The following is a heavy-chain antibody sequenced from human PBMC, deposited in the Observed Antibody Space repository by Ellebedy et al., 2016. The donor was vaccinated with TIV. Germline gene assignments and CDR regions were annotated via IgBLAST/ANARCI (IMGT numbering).Heavy chain of an antibody. D-gene: IGHD3-10*01. Sequence: PGGSLRLSCAASGFTFSDYYMSWIRQAPGKGLEWVSYISSSGSTIYYADSVKGRFTISRDNAKNSLFLQMNSLRDEDTAVYYCARTRFGPPRSPPVDFDYWGQGTLVTVSS. CDR3: ARTRFGPPRSPPVDFDY. J-gene: IGHJ4*02. CDR1: GFTFSDYY. V-gene: IGHV3-11*04. CDR2: ISSSGSTI.